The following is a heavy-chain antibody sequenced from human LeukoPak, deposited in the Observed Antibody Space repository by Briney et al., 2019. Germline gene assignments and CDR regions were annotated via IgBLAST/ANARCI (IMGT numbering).Heavy chain of an antibody. Sequence: SVKVSCKASGYTFTSYGISWVRQAPGQGLGWMGGIIPIFGTANYAQKFQGRVTITADKSTSTAYMELSSLRSEDTAVYYCANGSLLWFGELSSPFDPWGQGTLVTVSS. CDR3: ANGSLLWFGELSSPFDP. CDR1: GYTFTSYG. CDR2: IIPIFGTA. V-gene: IGHV1-69*06. D-gene: IGHD3-10*01. J-gene: IGHJ5*02.